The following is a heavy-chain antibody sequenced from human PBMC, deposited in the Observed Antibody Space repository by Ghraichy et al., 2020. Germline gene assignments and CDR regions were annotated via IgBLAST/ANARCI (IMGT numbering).Heavy chain of an antibody. Sequence: GGSLRLSCVGSGFTFSSYSMNWVRQSPGKGLEWVSYITSSSRTIFYADSVKGRFTVSRDNAQNSLYLQMNSLSDEDTAEYYCARGSRVVRFYYYAGMDVWGQGTTVTVSS. CDR2: ITSSSRTI. CDR3: ARGSRVVRFYYYAGMDV. CDR1: GFTFSSYS. V-gene: IGHV3-48*02. J-gene: IGHJ6*02. D-gene: IGHD4-23*01.